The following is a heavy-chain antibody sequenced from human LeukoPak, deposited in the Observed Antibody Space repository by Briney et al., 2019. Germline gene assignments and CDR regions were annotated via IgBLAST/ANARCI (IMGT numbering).Heavy chain of an antibody. D-gene: IGHD2-21*02. CDR1: GYTFTSYG. CDR2: ISAYNGNT. Sequence: GASVKVSCKASGYTFTSYGISWVRQAPGQGLEWMGWISAYNGNTNYAQKLQGRVTMTTDTSTSTAYMELRSLRSDDTAVYYCARLGCGGDCYNNYFDHWGQGTLVTVSS. V-gene: IGHV1-18*01. J-gene: IGHJ4*02. CDR3: ARLGCGGDCYNNYFDH.